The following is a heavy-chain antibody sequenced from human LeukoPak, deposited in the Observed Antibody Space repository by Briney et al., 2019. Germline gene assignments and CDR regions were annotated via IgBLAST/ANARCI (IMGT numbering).Heavy chain of an antibody. J-gene: IGHJ6*02. Sequence: GGSLRLSCAASGFTFSSYAMSWVRQAPGKGLEWVSAISGSGGSTYYADSVKGRFTISRDNSKNTLYLQMNSLRVEDPALYNCGGAKFYYYGREVWGQGTTVTVSS. D-gene: IGHD1-26*01. CDR3: GGAKFYYYGREV. V-gene: IGHV3-23*01. CDR1: GFTFSSYA. CDR2: ISGSGGST.